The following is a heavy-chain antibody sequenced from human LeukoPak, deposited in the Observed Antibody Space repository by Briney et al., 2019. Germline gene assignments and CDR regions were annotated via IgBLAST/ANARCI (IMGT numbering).Heavy chain of an antibody. D-gene: IGHD3-9*01. Sequence: GGSLTLSCAASGFTFSSYAMSWVRQAPGKGLEWVAAISGSGGTKYYADSVKGRFTISRDNSKNPLYLQMNSLRAEDTAVYYCAKVNDILAGYWDYYYGMDVWGKGTTVTVSS. CDR1: GFTFSSYA. V-gene: IGHV3-23*01. CDR2: ISGSGGTK. CDR3: AKVNDILAGYWDYYYGMDV. J-gene: IGHJ6*04.